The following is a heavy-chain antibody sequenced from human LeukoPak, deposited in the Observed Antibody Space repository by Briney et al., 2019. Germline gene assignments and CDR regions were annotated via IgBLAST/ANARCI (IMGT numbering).Heavy chain of an antibody. CDR2: IYPGDSDT. V-gene: IGHV5-51*01. D-gene: IGHD1-26*01. CDR3: TRRGNYYVSDY. Sequence: GASLQISCKGSGYTFSNYWIGWVRPVPGKGLEWMGIIYPGDSDTRYSPSFQGQVTFSADKSINTAYLQWSSLKASDTAIYYCTRRGNYYVSDYWGQGTPVTVSS. CDR1: GYTFSNYW. J-gene: IGHJ4*02.